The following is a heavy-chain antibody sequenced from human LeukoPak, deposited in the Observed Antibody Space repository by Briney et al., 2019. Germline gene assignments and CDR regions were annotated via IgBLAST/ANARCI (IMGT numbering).Heavy chain of an antibody. J-gene: IGHJ3*01. D-gene: IGHD5-24*01. CDR1: GFTFSSYS. CDR3: AREAPREAFDV. Sequence: GGSLRLSCAASGFTFSSYSMNWVRQAPGKGLVWVSRINTDGSSTSYADSVKGRFTISRDNAKNTLYLQMNSLRAEDTAVYYCAREAPREAFDVWGQGTMVTVSS. V-gene: IGHV3-74*01. CDR2: INTDGSST.